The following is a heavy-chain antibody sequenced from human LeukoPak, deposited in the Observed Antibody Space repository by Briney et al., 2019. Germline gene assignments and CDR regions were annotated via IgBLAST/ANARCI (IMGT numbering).Heavy chain of an antibody. CDR1: GYTFTSYY. J-gene: IGHJ4*02. CDR3: ARADYNILTGYYPFSY. Sequence: GASVKVSCKASGYTFTSYYMHWVRQAPGQGLEWMGIINPSGGSTSYAQKFQGRVTMTRDTSTSTVYMELSSLRSEDTAVYYRARADYNILTGYYPFSYWGQGTLVTVST. V-gene: IGHV1-46*01. D-gene: IGHD3-9*01. CDR2: INPSGGST.